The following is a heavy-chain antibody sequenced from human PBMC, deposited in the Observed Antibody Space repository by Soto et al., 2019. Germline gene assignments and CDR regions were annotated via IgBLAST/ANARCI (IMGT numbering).Heavy chain of an antibody. CDR3: ARGVLGAYYDYVRGSSRHPSGSYYYGMAV. J-gene: IGHJ6*02. V-gene: IGHV1-18*01. Sequence: GASVKFSCKASGYTFTSYGISWVRQAPGQGLEWMGWISAYNGNTNYAQKLQGRVTMTTDTSTSTAYTELRSLRSDDTAVYYCARGVLGAYYDYVRGSSRHPSGSYYYGMAVWGQGTTVTASS. CDR2: ISAYNGNT. D-gene: IGHD3-16*02. CDR1: GYTFTSYG.